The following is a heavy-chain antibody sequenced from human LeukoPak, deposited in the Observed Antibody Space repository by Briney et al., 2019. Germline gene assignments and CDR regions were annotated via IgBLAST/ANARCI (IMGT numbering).Heavy chain of an antibody. CDR1: RFTFSSYT. D-gene: IGHD3-10*01. J-gene: IGHJ5*02. V-gene: IGHV3-21*01. CDR2: ISSSSSYM. Sequence: GGSLRLTCTASRFTFSSYTMNWVRQAPGEGVEWVSSISSSSSYMYYADLVKGRFTISRDNAKNSLYLEMNSLRAEDTAVYYCARSTSGKNWFDPWGQGTLVTVSS. CDR3: ARSTSGKNWFDP.